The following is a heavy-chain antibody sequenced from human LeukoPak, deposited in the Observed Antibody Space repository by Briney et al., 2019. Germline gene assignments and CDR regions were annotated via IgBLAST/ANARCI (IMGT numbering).Heavy chain of an antibody. D-gene: IGHD6-19*01. CDR1: GGSISSYY. CDR2: IYYSGST. V-gene: IGHV4-59*01. J-gene: IGHJ4*02. CDR3: ARAFVSSGVAWEYYFDY. Sequence: SETLSLTCTVSGGSISSYYWSWIRQPPGKGLEWIGYIYYSGSTNYNPSLKSRVTISVDTSKNQFSLKLGSVTAADTAVYYCARAFVSSGVAWEYYFDYWGQGTLVTVSS.